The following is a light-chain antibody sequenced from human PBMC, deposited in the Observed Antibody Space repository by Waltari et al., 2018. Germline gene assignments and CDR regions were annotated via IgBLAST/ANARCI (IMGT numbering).Light chain of an antibody. J-gene: IGKJ5*01. V-gene: IGKV3-11*01. CDR2: GAS. Sequence: ELVLTHSPATLPLSPGERATLSCRPSQSVIDYVSWYQQKPGQAPRLLIYGASNTATGIPARFSGSGSETDFTLTIRSLEPEDFAVYYCQKRSNWRSTFGQGTRLEI. CDR1: QSVIDY. CDR3: QKRSNWRST.